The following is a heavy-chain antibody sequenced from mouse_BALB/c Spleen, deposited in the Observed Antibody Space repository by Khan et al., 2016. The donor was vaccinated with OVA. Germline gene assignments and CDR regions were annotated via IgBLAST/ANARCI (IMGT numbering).Heavy chain of an antibody. D-gene: IGHD2-14*01. V-gene: IGHV9-3-1*01. CDR3: ARVGYNGTMDY. CDR2: INTYTGEP. J-gene: IGHJ4*01. CDR1: GYTFTNFG. Sequence: QIQLVQPGPELKKPGETVKTSCKASGYTFTNFGMNWVKQAPGKGLKWMGWINTYTGEPTYADDFKGRFAFSLATSASTAYLQINNLINEEAATYFGARVGYNGTMDYWGQGTSVTVSS.